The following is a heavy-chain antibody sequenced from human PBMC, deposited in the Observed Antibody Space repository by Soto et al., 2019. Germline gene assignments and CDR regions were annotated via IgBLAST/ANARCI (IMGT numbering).Heavy chain of an antibody. D-gene: IGHD4-17*01. J-gene: IGHJ5*02. CDR2: IYYSGST. CDR1: GGSISSYY. CDR3: ARVFDYGDYCFDP. V-gene: IGHV4-59*01. Sequence: PSETLSLTCTVSGGSISSYYWSWIRPPPGKGLEWIGYIYYSGSTNYNPSLKSRVTISVDTSKNQFSLKLSSVTAADTAVYYCARVFDYGDYCFDPWGQGTLVTVSS.